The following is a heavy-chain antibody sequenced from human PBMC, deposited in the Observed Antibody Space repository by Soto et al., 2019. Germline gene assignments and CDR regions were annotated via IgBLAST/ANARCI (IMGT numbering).Heavy chain of an antibody. CDR2: IYPGDSDT. CDR3: ARQLGCTNGVCYLDY. CDR1: GYRSTRYG. D-gene: IGHD2-8*01. J-gene: IGHJ4*02. Sequence: GESLKNSYRVSGYRSTRYGIGWVRQKTGKGLEWMGIIYPGDSDTRYSPSFQGQVTISADKSISTAYLQWSSLKASDTAMYYCARQLGCTNGVCYLDYWGQGTLVTLSS. V-gene: IGHV5-51*01.